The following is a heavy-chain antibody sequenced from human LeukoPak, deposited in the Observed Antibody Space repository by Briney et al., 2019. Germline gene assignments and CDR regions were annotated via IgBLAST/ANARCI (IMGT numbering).Heavy chain of an antibody. V-gene: IGHV3-23*01. Sequence: PGGSLRLSCAASGFTFSIYAMSWVRQAPGKGLEWVSGISGSGVSTYYADSVKGRFTISRDNSKNTLYLQMNSLRAEDTAIYYCAKLLWFGEGRADYWGQGTLVTVSS. D-gene: IGHD3-10*01. J-gene: IGHJ4*02. CDR1: GFTFSIYA. CDR3: AKLLWFGEGRADY. CDR2: ISGSGVST.